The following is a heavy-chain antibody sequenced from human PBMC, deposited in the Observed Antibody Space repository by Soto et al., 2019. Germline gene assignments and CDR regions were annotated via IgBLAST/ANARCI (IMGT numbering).Heavy chain of an antibody. CDR1: GYTFFTYD. CDR3: ARQHGPTTSENGFDP. V-gene: IGHV1-18*01. Sequence: QVHLVQSGVEVKTPGASVKVSCQASGYTFFTYDISWVRQAPGQGLEWMGWISTYSGDTKYAQKCQGRVTMTTDTSTTTADLELRSLRADDTAGYYCARQHGPTTSENGFDPWGQGTLVTVSS. CDR2: ISTYSGDT. J-gene: IGHJ5*02. D-gene: IGHD5-12*01.